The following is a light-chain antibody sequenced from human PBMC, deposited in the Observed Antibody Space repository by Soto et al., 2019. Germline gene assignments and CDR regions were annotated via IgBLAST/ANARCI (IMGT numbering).Light chain of an antibody. CDR2: DVS. J-gene: IGLJ2*01. Sequence: QSALAQAASVSGSPGQSITISCTGTTSDIGAYNYVSWYQHHPGKAPKVMIYDVSNRPSGVSIRFSGSKSGTTASLTISGLRAEDEADYYCSSYSSSSTLMIFGGGNKLTVL. CDR1: TSDIGAYNY. V-gene: IGLV2-14*03. CDR3: SSYSSSSTLMI.